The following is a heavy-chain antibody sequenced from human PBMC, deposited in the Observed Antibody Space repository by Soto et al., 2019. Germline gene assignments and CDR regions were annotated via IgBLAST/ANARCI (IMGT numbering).Heavy chain of an antibody. V-gene: IGHV1-69*01. CDR3: ARPRTVAATKGDDY. J-gene: IGHJ4*02. D-gene: IGHD4-4*01. CDR2: IIPIFGTI. CDR1: GGTFSRYP. Sequence: QVQLVQSGAEVKKVGSSVKVSCKASGGTFSRYPIAWVRQAPGHGLEWMGQIIPIFGTISHAQNFQDRITITADESTSTAYMELSSLRSDDTAVYYCARPRTVAATKGDDYWCQGTLVTVSS.